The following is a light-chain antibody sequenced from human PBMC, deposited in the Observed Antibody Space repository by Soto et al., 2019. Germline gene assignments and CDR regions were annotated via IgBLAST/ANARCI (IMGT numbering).Light chain of an antibody. CDR1: QSISRN. CDR3: QQYNNWPPLT. V-gene: IGKV3-15*01. J-gene: IGKJ4*01. CDR2: DAS. Sequence: IVMTQSPDTLSVSPGERATLSCRASQSISRNLAWYQQIGVQAPRLLIYDASTRATGTPARFSGSGSGTDFTLTISSLQSEDFAIYYCQQYNNWPPLTFGGGTKVEI.